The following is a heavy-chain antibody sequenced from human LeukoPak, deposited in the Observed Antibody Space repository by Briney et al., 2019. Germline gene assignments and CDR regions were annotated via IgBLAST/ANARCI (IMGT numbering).Heavy chain of an antibody. CDR3: ARDDGYKRAFDY. CDR2: INPNSGGT. Sequence: ASVKVSCKASGGTFSSYAISWVRQAPGQGLEWMGWINPNSGGTNYAQKFQGRVTMTRDTSISTAYMELSRLRSDDTAVYYCARDDGYKRAFDYWGQGTLVTVSS. V-gene: IGHV1-2*02. D-gene: IGHD5-24*01. J-gene: IGHJ4*02. CDR1: GGTFSSYA.